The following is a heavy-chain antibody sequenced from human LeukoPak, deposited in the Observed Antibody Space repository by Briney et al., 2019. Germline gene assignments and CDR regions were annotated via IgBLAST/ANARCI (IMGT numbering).Heavy chain of an antibody. J-gene: IGHJ6*03. V-gene: IGHV4-59*01. D-gene: IGHD3-22*01. CDR1: GGSMKNYY. Sequence: SETLSLTCTVSGGSMKNYYWSWIRQPPGKGLEWIGYIYYSGSTNYNPSLKSRVTISIDTSKNQFSLKLSSVTAADTAVYYCARGRFDYYDTSGYYRPREYYYYYYYMDVWGKGTTVTISS. CDR3: ARGRFDYYDTSGYYRPREYYYYYYYMDV. CDR2: IYYSGST.